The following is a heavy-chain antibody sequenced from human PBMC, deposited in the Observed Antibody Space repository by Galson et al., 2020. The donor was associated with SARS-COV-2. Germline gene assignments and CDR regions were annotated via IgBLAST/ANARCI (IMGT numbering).Heavy chain of an antibody. CDR3: ATNRQQWLENWSVDY. Sequence: GGSLRLSCAASGFTFSSYAMSWVRQAPGKGLEWVSAISGSGGSTYYADSVKGRFTISRDNSKNTLYLQMNSLRAEDTAVYYCATNRQQWLENWSVDYWGQGTLVTVSS. J-gene: IGHJ4*02. CDR1: GFTFSSYA. D-gene: IGHD6-19*01. CDR2: ISGSGGST. V-gene: IGHV3-23*01.